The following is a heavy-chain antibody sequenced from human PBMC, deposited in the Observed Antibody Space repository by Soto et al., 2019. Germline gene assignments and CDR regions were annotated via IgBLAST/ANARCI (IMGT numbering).Heavy chain of an antibody. V-gene: IGHV1-69*01. J-gene: IGHJ6*02. CDR2: VIPTQRTT. D-gene: IGHD6-19*01. CDR1: GDTFIGYS. CDR3: VIDRLIVAVSVGRMDV. Sequence: QVQLVQSGAEVKKPGTSVRVSCKASGDTFIGYSISWVRQAPGQGLEWMGWVIPTQRTTKYAQRFQGRVTISVDQLASTNYMELSSLRPEDTALYYCVIDRLIVAVSVGRMDVCVQGTTVTVSS.